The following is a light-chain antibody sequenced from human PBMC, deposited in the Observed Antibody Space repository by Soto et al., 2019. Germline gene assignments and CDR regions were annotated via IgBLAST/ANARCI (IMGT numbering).Light chain of an antibody. CDR2: RNN. CDR1: SSNIGSNY. V-gene: IGLV1-47*01. J-gene: IGLJ3*02. Sequence: QSVLTQPPSASGTPGQRVTSSCSGSSSNIGSNYVYWYQQLPGTAPKLIIYRNNQRPSGVPDRFSGSKSGTSASLAISGLRSEDEADYYCAAWDDSLSGWVFGGGTKLTVL. CDR3: AAWDDSLSGWV.